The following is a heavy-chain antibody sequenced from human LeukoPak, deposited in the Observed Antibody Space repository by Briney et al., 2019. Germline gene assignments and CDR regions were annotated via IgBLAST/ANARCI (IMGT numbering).Heavy chain of an antibody. V-gene: IGHV4-61*02. CDR2: IYTSGST. J-gene: IGHJ4*02. CDR3: ARTRREWGWLQLHYFDY. Sequence: SQTLSLTCTVSGGSISSGSYYWSWIRQPAGKGLEWIGRIYTSGSTNYNPSLKSRVTISVDTSKNQFSLKLSSVTAADTAVYYCARTRREWGWLQLHYFDYWGQGTLVTVSS. CDR1: GGSISSGSYY. D-gene: IGHD5-24*01.